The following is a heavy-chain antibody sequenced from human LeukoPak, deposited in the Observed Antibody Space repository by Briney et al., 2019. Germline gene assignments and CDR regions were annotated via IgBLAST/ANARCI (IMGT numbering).Heavy chain of an antibody. Sequence: PSETLSLTCTVSGGSISSYYWSWIRQPPGKGLEWVGYIYYSGSTNYHPSLKSRVTISVDTSKNQFSLKLSSVTAADTAVYYCARVESDCSGGSCYSYFDYWGQGTLVTVSS. V-gene: IGHV4-59*12. CDR3: ARVESDCSGGSCYSYFDY. CDR2: IYYSGST. CDR1: GGSISSYY. D-gene: IGHD2-15*01. J-gene: IGHJ4*02.